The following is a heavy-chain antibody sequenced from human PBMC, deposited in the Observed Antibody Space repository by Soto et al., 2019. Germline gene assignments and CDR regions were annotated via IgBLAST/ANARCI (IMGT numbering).Heavy chain of an antibody. CDR1: GGSISSGGYY. V-gene: IGHV4-31*03. J-gene: IGHJ6*02. CDR2: IYYSGST. CDR3: ARESLDYDFWSGSPYYYYGMDV. Sequence: SETLFLTCTVSGGSISSGGYYWSWIRQHPGKGLEWIGYIYYSGSTYYNPSLKSRVTISVDTSKNQFSLKLSSVTAADTAVYYCARESLDYDFWSGSPYYYYGMDVWGQGTTVTVSS. D-gene: IGHD3-3*01.